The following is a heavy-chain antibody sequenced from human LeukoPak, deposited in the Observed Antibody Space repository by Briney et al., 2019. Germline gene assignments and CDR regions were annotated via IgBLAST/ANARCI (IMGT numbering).Heavy chain of an antibody. V-gene: IGHV3-43*01. J-gene: IGHJ4*02. CDR2: IRWDGGST. CDR3: ARDYGGSSPFDY. CDR1: GFTFNDYT. Sequence: PGGSLRLSCAASGFTFNDYTINWVRQPPGKGLEWVSLIRWDGGSTSYADSVKGRFTISRDNAKNSLYLQMNGLRAEDTAVYYCARDYGGSSPFDYWGQGTLVTVSS. D-gene: IGHD4-23*01.